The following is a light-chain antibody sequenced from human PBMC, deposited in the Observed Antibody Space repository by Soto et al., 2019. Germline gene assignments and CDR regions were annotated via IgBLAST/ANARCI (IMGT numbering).Light chain of an antibody. Sequence: QSALTQTASVSGSPGQSITISCTGTSSDVGGYNYVSWYQLHPGKVPKLMIYEVSNRPSGVSNRFSGSKSGNTASLTISGLQAEDEAEYYCSSYTSSSTLVFGTGTKLTVL. V-gene: IGLV2-14*01. J-gene: IGLJ1*01. CDR2: EVS. CDR3: SSYTSSSTLV. CDR1: SSDVGGYNY.